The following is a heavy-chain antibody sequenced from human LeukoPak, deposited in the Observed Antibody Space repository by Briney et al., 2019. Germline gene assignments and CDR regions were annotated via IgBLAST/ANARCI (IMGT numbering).Heavy chain of an antibody. CDR3: AAIYGSGSYYNNY. V-gene: IGHV1-69*05. CDR1: GGTFSSYA. D-gene: IGHD3-10*01. Sequence: ASVKVSCKASGGTFSSYAISWVRQAPGQGLEWMGGIIPIFGTANYAQKFQERVTITRDMSTSTAYMELSSLRSEDTAVYYCAAIYGSGSYYNNYWGQGTLVTVSS. CDR2: IIPIFGTA. J-gene: IGHJ4*02.